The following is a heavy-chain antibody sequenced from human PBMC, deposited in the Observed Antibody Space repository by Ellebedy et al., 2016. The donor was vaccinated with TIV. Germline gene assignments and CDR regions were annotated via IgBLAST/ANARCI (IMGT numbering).Heavy chain of an antibody. D-gene: IGHD2-2*01. CDR2: ITSLSTYI. V-gene: IGHV3-21*01. Sequence: PGGSLRLSCAASGFTFISHTMNWVRQAPGKGLEWVSSITSLSTYIYYADSVKGRFTISRDNAEDSLFLEMNSRRAEDTAIYYCVSGFMYCASRTCSTHWGQGALVTVSS. CDR3: VSGFMYCASRTCSTH. J-gene: IGHJ4*02. CDR1: GFTFISHT.